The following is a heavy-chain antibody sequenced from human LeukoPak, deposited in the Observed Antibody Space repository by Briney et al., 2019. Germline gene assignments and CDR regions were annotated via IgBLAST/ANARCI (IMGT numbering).Heavy chain of an antibody. Sequence: PGRSLRLSCAASGFTFKNYAMHWVRQAPGKGLEWVTAISYDESKKFYTDSVKGRFTISRDNSKDTLHLQMNSLRAEDTAIYYCAKTVVVITFRFDSWGQGSLVTVSS. CDR1: GFTFKNYA. J-gene: IGHJ4*02. CDR3: AKTVVVITFRFDS. CDR2: ISYDESKK. V-gene: IGHV3-30*04. D-gene: IGHD2-21*01.